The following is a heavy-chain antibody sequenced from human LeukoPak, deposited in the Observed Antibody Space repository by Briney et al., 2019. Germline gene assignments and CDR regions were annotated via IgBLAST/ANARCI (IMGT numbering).Heavy chain of an antibody. CDR3: ARDSPYCSSTSCYPAFDI. CDR2: IKQDGSEK. Sequence: GGSLRLYCAASGFTFSSYWMSWVRQAPGKGLEWVANIKQDGSEKYYVDSVKGRFTISRDNAKNSLYLQMNSLRAEDTAVYYCARDSPYCSSTSCYPAFDIWGQGTMVTVSS. V-gene: IGHV3-7*01. J-gene: IGHJ3*02. D-gene: IGHD2-2*01. CDR1: GFTFSSYW.